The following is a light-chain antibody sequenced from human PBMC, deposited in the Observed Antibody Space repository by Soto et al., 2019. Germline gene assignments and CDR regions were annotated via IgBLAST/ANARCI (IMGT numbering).Light chain of an antibody. CDR2: AAS. CDR1: QGISSY. Sequence: DIQLTQSPSFLSASVGDRVTITCRASQGISSYLAWYQQKPGKAPKLLIYAASTLQSGGPSRFSGSGSGTEFTLTISSLQPEDFATYYCQKYNSAPWTFGQGTKVDIK. J-gene: IGKJ1*01. V-gene: IGKV1-9*01. CDR3: QKYNSAPWT.